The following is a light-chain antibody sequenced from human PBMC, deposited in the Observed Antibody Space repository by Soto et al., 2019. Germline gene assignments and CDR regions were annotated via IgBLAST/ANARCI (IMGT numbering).Light chain of an antibody. CDR1: QSVSSN. Sequence: EIVMTQSQATLSVSPGERATLSCRASQSVSSNLAWYQQKPGQAPRLLFYGASTRATGVPARFTGSGSGTDVTLTISSLQSEDFAVYYCQQSNNWPYSFGQGTKLEIK. V-gene: IGKV3-15*01. J-gene: IGKJ2*01. CDR3: QQSNNWPYS. CDR2: GAS.